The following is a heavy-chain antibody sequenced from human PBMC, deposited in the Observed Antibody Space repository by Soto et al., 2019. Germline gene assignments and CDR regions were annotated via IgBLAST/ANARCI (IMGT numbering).Heavy chain of an antibody. D-gene: IGHD1-1*01. V-gene: IGHV1-3*01. CDR3: ARHGVGTYHFDY. CDR1: GYTFTSYA. CDR2: INAANGNT. Sequence: QVQVVQSGAEVKKPGSSVKVSCKASGYTFTSYAMHWVRQAPGQRLEWMGWINAANGNTKYSEKIQGRVTITRDTSETTVYMELSSLSSEDTAVYYCARHGVGTYHFDYWGQGTLVTVSS. J-gene: IGHJ4*02.